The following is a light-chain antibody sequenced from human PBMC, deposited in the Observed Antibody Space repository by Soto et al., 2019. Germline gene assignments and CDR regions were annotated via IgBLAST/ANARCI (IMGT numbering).Light chain of an antibody. CDR2: AAS. CDR3: QQANNFPRLT. Sequence: DIQMTQSPSSLSASVGDRVTITCRASQGIGNWLAWYQQKPGKAPKLLIFAASSLQSGVPLRFSGSGFGTDSTLTISSLQPEDFATYYCQQANNFPRLTFGGGTKV. J-gene: IGKJ4*01. CDR1: QGIGNW. V-gene: IGKV1-12*01.